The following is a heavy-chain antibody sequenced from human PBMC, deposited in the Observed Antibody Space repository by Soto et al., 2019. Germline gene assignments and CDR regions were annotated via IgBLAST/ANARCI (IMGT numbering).Heavy chain of an antibody. D-gene: IGHD3-10*01. CDR3: ARGPSMGWFDP. V-gene: IGHV4-34*01. CDR2: INHSGST. CDR1: GGSFSGYY. Sequence: QVQLQQRGAGLLKPSETLSLTCAVYGGSFSGYYWSWIRQPPGKGLEWIGEINHSGSTNYNPSLKSRVTISVDTSKNKFSLTLSSVTAADAAVYYCARGPSMGWFDPWGQGTLVTVSS. J-gene: IGHJ5*02.